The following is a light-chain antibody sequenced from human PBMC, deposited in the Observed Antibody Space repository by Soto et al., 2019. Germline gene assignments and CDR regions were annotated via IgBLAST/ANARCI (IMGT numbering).Light chain of an antibody. V-gene: IGKV3-20*01. CDR1: QSVSSKY. Sequence: EIVLTQSPGTLSLSPGERATLSCRASQSVSSKYLAWYQQKPGQAPRVLIYGTSIRASGVPERFSGGGSGTDFTLTITRLEPEDFAVYYCQQYGSSQGYTFGQGTKLEIK. J-gene: IGKJ2*01. CDR3: QQYGSSQGYT. CDR2: GTS.